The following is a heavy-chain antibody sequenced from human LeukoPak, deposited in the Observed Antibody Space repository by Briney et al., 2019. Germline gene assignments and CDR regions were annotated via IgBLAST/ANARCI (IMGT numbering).Heavy chain of an antibody. Sequence: ASVKVSCKASGYTFTSYGISWVRQAPGQGLESMGWISSYNGNTNYAQKFQGRVTMTTDTLTSTAYMELSSLRSEDTAVYYCARAAVVTSWAFDIWGQGTMVTVSS. CDR2: ISSYNGNT. J-gene: IGHJ3*02. CDR1: GYTFTSYG. D-gene: IGHD4-23*01. CDR3: ARAAVVTSWAFDI. V-gene: IGHV1-18*01.